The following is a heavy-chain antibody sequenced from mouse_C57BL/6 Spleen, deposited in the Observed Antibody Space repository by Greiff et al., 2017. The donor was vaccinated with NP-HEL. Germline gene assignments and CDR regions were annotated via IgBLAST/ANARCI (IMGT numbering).Heavy chain of an antibody. CDR3: ARDYGSLYAMDY. V-gene: IGHV1-82*01. Sequence: QVQLQQSGPELVKPGASVKISCKASGYAFSSSRMNWVKQRPGKGLEWIGRIYPGDGDTNYNGKFKGKATLTADKSSSTAYMQLSSLTSEDSAVYFCARDYGSLYAMDYWGQGTSVTVSS. CDR1: GYAFSSSR. D-gene: IGHD1-1*01. J-gene: IGHJ4*01. CDR2: IYPGDGDT.